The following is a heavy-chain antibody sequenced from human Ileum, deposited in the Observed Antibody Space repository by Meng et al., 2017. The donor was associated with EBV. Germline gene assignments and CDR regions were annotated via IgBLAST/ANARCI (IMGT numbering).Heavy chain of an antibody. J-gene: IGHJ4*02. CDR3: ASHPGGNSQYYSSGDNY. CDR2: INHRGGA. V-gene: IGHV4-34*01. Sequence: VQLRKWGAVLCKPPETLPLTCAVYGGSFSGYYWSWIRQPPGKGLEWIGEINHRGGAFYNPSLKSRVTMSIDTSKNQFSLKLNSVTAADTAVYYCASHPGGNSQYYSSGDNYWGQGALVTVSS. CDR1: GGSFSGYY. D-gene: IGHD3-22*01.